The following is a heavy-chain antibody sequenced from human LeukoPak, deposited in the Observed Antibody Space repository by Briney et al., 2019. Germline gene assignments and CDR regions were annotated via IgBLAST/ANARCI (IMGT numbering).Heavy chain of an antibody. Sequence: PSETLSLTCTVSGGSIISSSDYWGWIRQPPGKGLEWIAAIYYTGNTYYNPSLRSRVTISVDTSKNQFSLRLTSVTAADTAVYYCTRRTGSRSNWGQGTLVTVDS. CDR1: GGSIISSSDY. J-gene: IGHJ4*02. D-gene: IGHD1-26*01. V-gene: IGHV4-39*01. CDR3: TRRTGSRSN. CDR2: IYYTGNT.